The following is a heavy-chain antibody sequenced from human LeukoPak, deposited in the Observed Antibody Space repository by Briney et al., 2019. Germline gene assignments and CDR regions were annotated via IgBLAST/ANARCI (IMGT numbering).Heavy chain of an antibody. Sequence: GGSLRLSCAASGFTFGRYWMHWLRQAPGKGLVWVSRINTDGSSTTYADSVKGRFTISRDNAKNTLYLQMNSLRAEDTAVYYCARTPRYCSGGSCYSVYFQHWGQGTLVSVSS. CDR3: ARTPRYCSGGSCYSVYFQH. J-gene: IGHJ1*01. V-gene: IGHV3-74*01. CDR2: INTDGSST. D-gene: IGHD2-15*01. CDR1: GFTFGRYW.